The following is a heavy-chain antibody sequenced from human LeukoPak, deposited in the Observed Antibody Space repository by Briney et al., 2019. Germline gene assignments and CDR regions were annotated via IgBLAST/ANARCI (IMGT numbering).Heavy chain of an antibody. CDR2: IRFDGNDE. V-gene: IGHV3-30*02. CDR3: TGGGGYCSGGRCYGHYSMDV. CDR1: GFTFSSYG. Sequence: PGGSLRLSCAASGFTFSSYGMRWVRRAPGKGLEWVAYIRFDGNDEHYEDSVKGRFTISRDNSKNTLYLQMSSLRAEDTAVYYCTGGGGYCSGGRCYGHYSMDVWGQGTTVTVSS. D-gene: IGHD2-15*01. J-gene: IGHJ6*02.